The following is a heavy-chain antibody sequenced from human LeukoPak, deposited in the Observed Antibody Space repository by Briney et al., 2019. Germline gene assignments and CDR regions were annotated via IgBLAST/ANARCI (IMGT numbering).Heavy chain of an antibody. V-gene: IGHV1-69*06. CDR2: IIPIFGTA. CDR1: GGTFSSYA. D-gene: IGHD6-6*01. Sequence: ASVKVSCKASGGTFSSYAISWVRQAPGQGLEWMGGIIPIFGTANYAQKFQGRVTITADKSTSTAYMELSSLRSEDTAVYYCASKAAARPGSYYYYMDVWGKGTTVTVSS. J-gene: IGHJ6*03. CDR3: ASKAAARPGSYYYYMDV.